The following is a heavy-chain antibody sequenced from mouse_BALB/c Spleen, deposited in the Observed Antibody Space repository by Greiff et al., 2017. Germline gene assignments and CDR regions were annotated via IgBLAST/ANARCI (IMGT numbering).Heavy chain of an antibody. V-gene: IGHV1-4*01. CDR2: INPSSGYT. CDR3: ARYPLMITAYAMDY. CDR1: GYTFTSYT. Sequence: VQLQQSGAELARPGASVKMSCKASGYTFTSYTMHWVKQRPGQGLEWIGYINPSSGYTNYNQKFKDKATLTADKSSSTAYMQLSSLTSEDSAVYYCARYPLMITAYAMDYWGQGTSVTVSS. J-gene: IGHJ4*01. D-gene: IGHD2-4*01.